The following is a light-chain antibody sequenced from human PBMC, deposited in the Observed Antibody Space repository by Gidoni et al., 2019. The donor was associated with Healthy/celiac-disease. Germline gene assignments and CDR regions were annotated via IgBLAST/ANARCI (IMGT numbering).Light chain of an antibody. CDR1: QSVSSY. J-gene: IGKJ2*02. CDR3: QQRSNWPGGT. V-gene: IGKV3-11*01. Sequence: EIVLTQSPATLSLSPGERATLSCRASQSVSSYLAWYQQKPGQAPRLLIYDASNRATGIPARFSGSGSGTDFTLTISSLEPEDFAVYYCQQRSNWPGGTFXQXTKLEIK. CDR2: DAS.